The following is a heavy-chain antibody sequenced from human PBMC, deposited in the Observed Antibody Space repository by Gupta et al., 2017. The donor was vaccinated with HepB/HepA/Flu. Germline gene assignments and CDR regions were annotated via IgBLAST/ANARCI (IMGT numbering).Heavy chain of an antibody. D-gene: IGHD6-6*01. CDR2: IRKKDNRDTT. CDR3: ATTGEQLGY. V-gene: IGHV3-72*01. Sequence: EVHLVESGGGLVQPEGSLRLSCAASGFTFSDRYMDWVRQAPGKGLEWVGRIRKKDNRDTTEDVASVKGRLTVARDDSKNAVFMQMNRLKIEDTAVDDCATTGEQLGYGGQGTLVTVSS. CDR1: GFTFSDRY. J-gene: IGHJ4*02.